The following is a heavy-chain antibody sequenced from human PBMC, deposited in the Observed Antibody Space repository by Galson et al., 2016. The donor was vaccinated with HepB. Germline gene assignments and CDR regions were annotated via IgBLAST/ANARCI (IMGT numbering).Heavy chain of an antibody. Sequence: SLRLSCAASGFTFSSYTMNWVRQAPGKGLEWLSSISTTSTNIHYADSVKGRFTISRDNAENSLFLQMNSLRAEDTAVYYCARDGYDSGGYYGMDVWGHGTTVTVSS. J-gene: IGHJ6*02. CDR2: ISTTSTNI. D-gene: IGHD3-22*01. V-gene: IGHV3-21*01. CDR3: ARDGYDSGGYYGMDV. CDR1: GFTFSSYT.